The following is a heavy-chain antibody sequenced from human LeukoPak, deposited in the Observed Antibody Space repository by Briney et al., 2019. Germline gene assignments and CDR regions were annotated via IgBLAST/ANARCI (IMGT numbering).Heavy chain of an antibody. CDR3: ASRKKNCGGDCLPFDL. D-gene: IGHD2-21*02. J-gene: IGHJ4*02. CDR1: GYTFTGYY. V-gene: IGHV1-2*02. Sequence: EASVKVSYKASGYTFTGYYMHWVRQAPGQGLEWMGWINPNSGGTNYAQKFQGRVTMTRDTSISTAYMELSRLRSDDTAVYYCASRKKNCGGDCLPFDLRGQGTLVTVSS. CDR2: INPNSGGT.